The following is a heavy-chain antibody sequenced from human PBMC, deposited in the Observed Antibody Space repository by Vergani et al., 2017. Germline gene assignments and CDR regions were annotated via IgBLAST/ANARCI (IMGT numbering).Heavy chain of an antibody. J-gene: IGHJ3*02. Sequence: QVQLQQWCAGLLKPSETLSLTCAVYGGSFSGYYWSWIRQPPGKGLEWIGEINHSGSTNYNPSLKSRVTISVDTSKNQFSRKLSSVTAADTAGYYCARGCVLRGYNWNPVKWGDAFDIWGQGTMVTVSS. CDR1: GGSFSGYY. CDR3: ARGCVLRGYNWNPVKWGDAFDI. V-gene: IGHV4-34*01. CDR2: INHSGST. D-gene: IGHD1-20*01.